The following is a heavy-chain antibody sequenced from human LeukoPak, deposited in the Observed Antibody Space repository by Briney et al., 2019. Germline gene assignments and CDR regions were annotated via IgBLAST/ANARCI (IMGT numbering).Heavy chain of an antibody. D-gene: IGHD3-22*01. CDR2: IKQDGSEE. J-gene: IGHJ4*02. CDR3: ARDKYYDRYFNS. Sequence: PGGSLRLSCVASGFTFNSNWMSWVRQAPGKGLEWVANIKQDGSEEYYVDSVKGRFTISRDNAKNSLSLQMNSLRAEDTAVYYCARDKYYDRYFNSWGQGTLVTVSS. CDR1: GFTFNSNW. V-gene: IGHV3-7*01.